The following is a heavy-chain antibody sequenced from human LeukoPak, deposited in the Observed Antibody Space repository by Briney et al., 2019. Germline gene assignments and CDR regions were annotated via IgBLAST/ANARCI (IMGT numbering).Heavy chain of an antibody. CDR3: AKEMNDYVDYFYMDV. D-gene: IGHD4-17*01. CDR1: GLTFSSYA. CDR2: IRYDGTKK. V-gene: IGHV3-30*02. Sequence: GESLKISCAASGLTFSSYAMHWVRQAPGKGLDGVAFIRYDGTKKYCADSVKGRFTVSRDNSKNTLYLQMISLRAEDTAVYYCAKEMNDYVDYFYMDVWGKGTTVTVSS. J-gene: IGHJ6*04.